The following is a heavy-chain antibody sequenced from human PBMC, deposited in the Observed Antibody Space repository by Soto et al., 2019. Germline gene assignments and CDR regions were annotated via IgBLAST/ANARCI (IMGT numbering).Heavy chain of an antibody. CDR2: IYYSGST. J-gene: IGHJ6*02. CDR3: ARHTPKLLWFGKGGMDV. CDR1: GGSISSSNL. Sequence: SETLSLTCAVSGGSISSSNLWSWVRQPPGKGLEWIGSIYYSGSTYYNPSLKSRVTISVDTSKNQFSLKLSSVTAADTAVYYCARHTPKLLWFGKGGMDVWGQGTTVTVSS. V-gene: IGHV4-39*01. D-gene: IGHD3-10*01.